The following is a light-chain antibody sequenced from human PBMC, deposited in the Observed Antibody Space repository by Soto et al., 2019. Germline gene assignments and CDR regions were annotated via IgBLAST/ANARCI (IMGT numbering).Light chain of an antibody. CDR2: GAS. V-gene: IGKV3-15*01. J-gene: IGKJ2*01. CDR1: QSVSSN. Sequence: EIVMTQSPATLSVSPGERATLSCRASQSVSSNLAWYQQKPGQATRLLIYGASTSATGIPAKFSGSGSGTEFTLTISSLQSEDFAVYYCQQYNNWPPNTFGQGTKLEIK. CDR3: QQYNNWPPNT.